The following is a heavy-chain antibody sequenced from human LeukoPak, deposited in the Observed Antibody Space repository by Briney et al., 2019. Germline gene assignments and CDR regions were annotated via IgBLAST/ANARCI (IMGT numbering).Heavy chain of an antibody. CDR3: AKERVDWLFGAYFDY. Sequence: GGSLILSCAASGFTCSSYAMSGVRPAPGKGLGWVAAISGGGGSTYYADSVKGRFTISRDNSKHTLYLQMNSLRTEDTAVYYCAKERVDWLFGAYFDYWGQGTLVTVSS. CDR1: GFTCSSYA. CDR2: ISGGGGST. V-gene: IGHV3-23*01. D-gene: IGHD3-9*01. J-gene: IGHJ4*02.